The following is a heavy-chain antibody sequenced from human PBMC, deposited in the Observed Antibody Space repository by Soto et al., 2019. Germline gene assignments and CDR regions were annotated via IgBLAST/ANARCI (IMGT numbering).Heavy chain of an antibody. D-gene: IGHD4-17*01. J-gene: IGHJ4*02. V-gene: IGHV3-33*01. Sequence: GGSLRLSCAASGFTFSSYGMHWVRQAPGKGLEWVAVIWYDGSNKYYADSVKGRFTISRDNSKNTLYLQMNSLRAEDTAVYYCARSRGIKVTTQYYFDYWGQGTLVTVSS. CDR3: ARSRGIKVTTQYYFDY. CDR2: IWYDGSNK. CDR1: GFTFSSYG.